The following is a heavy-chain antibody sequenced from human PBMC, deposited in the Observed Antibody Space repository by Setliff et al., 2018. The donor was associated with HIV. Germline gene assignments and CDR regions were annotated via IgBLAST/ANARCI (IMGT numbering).Heavy chain of an antibody. CDR2: INPNSGGT. Sequence: GASVKVSCKAYGYTFTAYYMHWVRQAPGQGLEWMGWINPNSGGTNYAQKFRGRVTMTRDTSINTAHMYLSSLRSDDTAIYFCARALFLRFFDWFTSDHLDYWGQGTLVTVSS. D-gene: IGHD3-9*01. V-gene: IGHV1-2*02. J-gene: IGHJ4*02. CDR3: ARALFLRFFDWFTSDHLDY. CDR1: GYTFTAYY.